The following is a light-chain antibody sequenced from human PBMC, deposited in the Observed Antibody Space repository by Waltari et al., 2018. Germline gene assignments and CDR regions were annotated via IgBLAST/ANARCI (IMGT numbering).Light chain of an antibody. CDR2: WVS. J-gene: IGKJ3*01. V-gene: IGKV4-1*01. CDR1: RSLSSSSNNRVS. Sequence: DIVMTQSPAFLAVSLGERATITCRSTRSLSSSSNNRVSLAWYQQKPGLPPKLLIYWVSTRESGVPDRFSGSGSGTDFTLTISSLQAEDVAVYYCQQYSSTSTFGPGTRVAI. CDR3: QQYSSTST.